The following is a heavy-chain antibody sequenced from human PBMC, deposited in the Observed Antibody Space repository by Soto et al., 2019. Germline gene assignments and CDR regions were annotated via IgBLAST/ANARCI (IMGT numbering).Heavy chain of an antibody. CDR1: GYTLTSYY. V-gene: IGHV1-46*01. Sequence: SAKVACAACGYTLTSYYMYWVRQTPGQGLEWMGIINPSGGSTSYAQKFQGRVTMTRDTSTSTVYMELSSLRSEDTAVYYCAREGWYYDILTGYYSPIDYYYGMDVWGQGTTVTVSS. J-gene: IGHJ6*02. CDR2: INPSGGST. CDR3: AREGWYYDILTGYYSPIDYYYGMDV. D-gene: IGHD3-9*01.